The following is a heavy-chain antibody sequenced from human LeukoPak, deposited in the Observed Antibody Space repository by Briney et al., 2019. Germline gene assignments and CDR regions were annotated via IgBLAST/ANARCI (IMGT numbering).Heavy chain of an antibody. CDR2: INHSGST. CDR1: GGSFSDYY. J-gene: IGHJ4*02. D-gene: IGHD6-13*01. V-gene: IGHV4-34*01. Sequence: PSETLSLTCAVYGGSFSDYYWSWIRQPPGKGLEWIGEINHSGSTNYNPSLKSRVTISVDTSKNQSSLKLSSVTAADTAVYYCARHPCCSSWYRYFDYWGQGTLVTVSS. CDR3: ARHPCCSSWYRYFDY.